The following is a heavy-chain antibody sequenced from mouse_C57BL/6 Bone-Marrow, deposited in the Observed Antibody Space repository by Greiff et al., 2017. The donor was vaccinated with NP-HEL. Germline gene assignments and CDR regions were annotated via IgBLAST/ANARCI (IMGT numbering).Heavy chain of an antibody. CDR1: GFSFNTYA. Sequence: EVHLVESGGGLVQPKGSLKLSCAASGFSFNTYAMNWVRQAPGKGLEWVARIRSKSNNYATYYADSVKDRFTISRDDSESMLYLQMNNLKTEDTAMYYCVRPKDYYGSSPWFAYWGQGTLVTVSA. CDR2: IRSKSNNYAT. CDR3: VRPKDYYGSSPWFAY. J-gene: IGHJ3*01. V-gene: IGHV10-1*01. D-gene: IGHD1-1*01.